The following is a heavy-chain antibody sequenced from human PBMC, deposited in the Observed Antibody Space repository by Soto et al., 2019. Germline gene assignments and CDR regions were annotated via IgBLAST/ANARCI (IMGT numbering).Heavy chain of an antibody. CDR2: IIPIFGTA. CDR1: GGTFSSYA. J-gene: IGHJ1*01. V-gene: IGHV1-69*12. CDR3: ARDEDIVAVTAKFRYFQH. D-gene: IGHD2-21*02. Sequence: QVQLVQSGAEVKKPGSSVKVSCKASGGTFSSYAISWVRQAPGQGLEWMGGIIPIFGTANYAQKFQGRVTITADECTSTAYMELSSLRSEDTAVYYCARDEDIVAVTAKFRYFQHWGQGTLVTVSS.